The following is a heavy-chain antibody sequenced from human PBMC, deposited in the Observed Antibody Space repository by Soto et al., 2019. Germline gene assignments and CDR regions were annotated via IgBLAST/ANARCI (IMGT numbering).Heavy chain of an antibody. J-gene: IGHJ6*02. CDR3: AMRRLGVGVIVRVNYYYGMDV. V-gene: IGHV3-30*03. CDR1: GFTFSSYG. Sequence: GSLRLSCAASGFTFSSYGMHWVRQAPGKGLEWVAVISYDGSNNYYADSVKGRFTISSDESKNTLYLQMSSLRAEDTAVYYCAMRRLGVGVIVRVNYYYGMDVWGQGTTVTVSS. CDR2: ISYDGSNN. D-gene: IGHD3-22*01.